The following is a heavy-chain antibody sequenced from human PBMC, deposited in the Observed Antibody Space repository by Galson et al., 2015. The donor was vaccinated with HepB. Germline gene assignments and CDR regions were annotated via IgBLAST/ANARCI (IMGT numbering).Heavy chain of an antibody. CDR1: GFTFXSYG. CDR3: ATRNY. V-gene: IGHV3-30*03. J-gene: IGHJ4*02. CDR2: ISYDGSNK. Sequence: SLRLSXXXSGFTFXSYGMHWVRQAPGKGLEWVAVISYDGSNKYYADSVKGRFTISRDNSKNTLYLQMNSLRAEDTAVYYCATRNYWGQGTLVTVSS.